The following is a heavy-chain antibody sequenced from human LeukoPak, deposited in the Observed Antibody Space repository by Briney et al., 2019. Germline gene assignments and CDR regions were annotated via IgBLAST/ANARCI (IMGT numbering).Heavy chain of an antibody. Sequence: SETLSLTCTVSGGSISSGSYYWSWIRQPVGKGLEWIGRIYTSGSTNYNPSLKSRVTISVDTSKNQFSLKLSSVTAADTAVYYCARRWMATIDAFDIWGQGTMVTVSS. J-gene: IGHJ3*02. D-gene: IGHD5-24*01. V-gene: IGHV4-61*02. CDR2: IYTSGST. CDR3: ARRWMATIDAFDI. CDR1: GGSISSGSYY.